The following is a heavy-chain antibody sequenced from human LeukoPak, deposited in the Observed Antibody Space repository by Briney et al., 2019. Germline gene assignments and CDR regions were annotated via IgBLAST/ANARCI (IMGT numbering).Heavy chain of an antibody. CDR2: IYYSGST. V-gene: IGHV4-31*03. D-gene: IGHD3-10*01. CDR1: GGSISSGGYY. CDR3: ARDLGRGSSRGYFDY. J-gene: IGHJ4*02. Sequence: SETLSLTCTVSGGSISSGGYYWSWIRQHPGKGLEWIGYIYYSGSTYYNPSLKSRVTISVDTSKNQFSLKLSSVTAADTAVYYCARDLGRGSSRGYFDYWGQGTLVTVSS.